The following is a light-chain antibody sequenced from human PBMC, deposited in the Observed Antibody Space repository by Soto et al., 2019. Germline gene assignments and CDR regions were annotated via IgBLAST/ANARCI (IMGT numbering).Light chain of an antibody. J-gene: IGKJ1*01. CDR3: QQYGGSPRT. Sequence: EIVLTHSPGTLSLSPGERATLSCSASQSVSSSSLAWYQQKRGQAPRLLIHGASSRATGIPDRFSGSGSGTDFTLTISRLEPEDFAVYYCQQYGGSPRTFGQGTKVDIK. CDR2: GAS. V-gene: IGKV3-20*01. CDR1: QSVSSSS.